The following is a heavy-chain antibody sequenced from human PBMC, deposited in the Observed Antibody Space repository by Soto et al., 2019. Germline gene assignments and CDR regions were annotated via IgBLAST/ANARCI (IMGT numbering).Heavy chain of an antibody. J-gene: IGHJ5*02. V-gene: IGHV4-30-2*01. CDR2: IYHSGST. CDR1: GGSISSGGYS. CDR3: ARVPAP. Sequence: QLQLQESGSGLVKPSQTLSLTCAVSGGSISSGGYSWSWIRQPPGKGLEWIGYIYHSGSTYYNPALKRRVPISVDRTKNQFSLELSSVTAAHTAVYYCARVPAPWGQGTLVTVSS.